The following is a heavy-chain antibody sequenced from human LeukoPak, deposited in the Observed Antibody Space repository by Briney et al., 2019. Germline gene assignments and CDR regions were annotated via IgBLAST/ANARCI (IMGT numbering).Heavy chain of an antibody. CDR1: GGSFYGYY. CDR2: INHSGST. D-gene: IGHD3-10*01. V-gene: IGHV4-34*01. CDR3: AANSADYNTLGSSYKV. Sequence: PSETLSLTCAVYGGSFYGYYWTWIRQPPGKGLEWIGEINHSGSTNDNPSLKSRVTISVDTSKSHFSLKLSSVTAADTAVYYCAANSADYNTLGSSYKVWGQGTLVTVSS. J-gene: IGHJ4*02.